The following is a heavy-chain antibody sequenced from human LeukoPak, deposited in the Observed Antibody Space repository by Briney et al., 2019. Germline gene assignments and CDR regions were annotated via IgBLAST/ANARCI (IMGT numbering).Heavy chain of an antibody. CDR3: AKDGQSFNSMYDYFDS. D-gene: IGHD2-8*01. J-gene: IGHJ4*02. CDR2: IGGGDT. CDR1: EFTFRNFA. V-gene: IGHV3-23*01. Sequence: GGSLRLSCSASEFTFRNFAISWVRQAPGKGLEWVSSIGGGDTHYADSVKGRFTISRDDSRSTVDLQMSSLRAEDTAVYYCAKDGQSFNSMYDYFDSWGQGTLVTVSS.